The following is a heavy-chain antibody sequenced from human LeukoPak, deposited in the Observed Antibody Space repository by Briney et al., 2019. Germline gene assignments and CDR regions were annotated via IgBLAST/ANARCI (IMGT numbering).Heavy chain of an antibody. CDR3: ASPRGFSYGYFDY. J-gene: IGHJ4*02. CDR2: INHSGST. CDR1: GGSFSGYY. Sequence: PSETLSLTCAVYGGSFSGYYWSWIRQPPGKGLEWIGEINHSGSTNYNPSLKSRVTISADTSKNQFSLTLGSVSATDTAVYYCASPRGFSYGYFDYWGQGTLVTVSS. D-gene: IGHD5-18*01. V-gene: IGHV4-34*01.